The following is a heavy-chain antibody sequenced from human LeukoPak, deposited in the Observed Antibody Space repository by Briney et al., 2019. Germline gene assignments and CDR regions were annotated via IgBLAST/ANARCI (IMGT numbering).Heavy chain of an antibody. V-gene: IGHV3-48*02. CDR2: ISRSASII. CDR1: GFTLTDYS. Sequence: GGSLTLSCAASGFTLTDYSMNWVRQAQGQGLEWVSYISRSASIIDYADSVKCRFTISRDSAKNSLDLQMNSLRDDDTAVYYCARDHIWAFDMWGDGRMVTVSS. J-gene: IGHJ3*02. CDR3: ARDHIWAFDM. D-gene: IGHD3-3*02.